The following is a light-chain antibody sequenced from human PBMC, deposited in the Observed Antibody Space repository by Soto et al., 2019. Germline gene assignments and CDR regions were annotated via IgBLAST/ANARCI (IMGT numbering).Light chain of an antibody. CDR3: QQSYSTPLT. CDR1: QSISSY. Sequence: IQMTQSPSSLSSSVGYRYTITSRASQSISSYLNWYQQKPGKAPKLLIYAASSLQSGVPSRFSGSGSGTDFTLTISSLQPEDFATYYCQQSYSTPLTFGGGTKVDIK. V-gene: IGKV1-39*01. CDR2: AAS. J-gene: IGKJ4*01.